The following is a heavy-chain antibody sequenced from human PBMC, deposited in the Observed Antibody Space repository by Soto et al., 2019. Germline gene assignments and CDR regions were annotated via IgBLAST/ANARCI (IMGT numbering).Heavy chain of an antibody. V-gene: IGHV4-34*01. J-gene: IGHJ5*02. CDR2: INHSGST. D-gene: IGHD3-22*01. CDR3: PRGGPYYYDSSRNWFDP. CDR1: GGSFSGYY. Sequence: PSETLSLTCAVYGGSFSGYYWSWIRQPPGKGLEWIGEINHSGSTNYNPSLKSRVTISVDTSKNQFSLKLSSVTAADTAVYYCPRGGPYYYDSSRNWFDPWGQGTLVTVSS.